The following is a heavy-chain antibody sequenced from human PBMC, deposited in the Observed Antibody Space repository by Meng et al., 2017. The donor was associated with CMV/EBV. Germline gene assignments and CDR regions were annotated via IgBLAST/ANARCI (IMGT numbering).Heavy chain of an antibody. CDR2: INPNSGGT. V-gene: IGHV1-2*02. CDR1: GYTFTGYY. D-gene: IGHD2-2*01. Sequence: ASVKVSCKASGYTFTGYYMHWVRQAPGQGLEWMGWINPNSGGTNYAQKFQGRVTMTRDTSISTAYRELSRLRSDDTAVYYCARDIKGSSTSCPAHWGQGTLVTVSS. CDR3: ARDIKGSSTSCPAH. J-gene: IGHJ4*02.